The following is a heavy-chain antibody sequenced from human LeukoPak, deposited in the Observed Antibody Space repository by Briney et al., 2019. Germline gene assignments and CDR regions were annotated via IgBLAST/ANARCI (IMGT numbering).Heavy chain of an antibody. CDR2: INPNSGGT. Sequence: ASVKVSCKASGYTFTGYYMHWVRQAPGQGLEWMGWINPNSGGTNYAQKFQGRVTMTRDTSISTAYMELSRLRSPDTAVYYCARELRDSSGYYLSYWGQGTLVTVSS. V-gene: IGHV1-2*02. CDR3: ARELRDSSGYYLSY. J-gene: IGHJ4*02. D-gene: IGHD3-22*01. CDR1: GYTFTGYY.